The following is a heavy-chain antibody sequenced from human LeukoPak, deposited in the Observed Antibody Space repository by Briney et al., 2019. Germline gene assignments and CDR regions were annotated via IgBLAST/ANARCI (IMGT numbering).Heavy chain of an antibody. J-gene: IGHJ4*02. CDR3: ACRITIFGVVDY. V-gene: IGHV1-2*02. D-gene: IGHD3-3*01. CDR1: GYTFTGYY. Sequence: ASVKVSCKASGYTFTGYYMHWVRQAPGQGLEWMGWINPNSGGTNYAQKFQGRVTMTRDTSISTAYMELSRLRSDDTAVYYCACRITIFGVVDYWGQGTLVTVSS. CDR2: INPNSGGT.